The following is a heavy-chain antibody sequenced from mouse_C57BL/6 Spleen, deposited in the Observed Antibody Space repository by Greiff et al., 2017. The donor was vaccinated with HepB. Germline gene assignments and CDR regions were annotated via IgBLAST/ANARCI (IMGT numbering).Heavy chain of an antibody. CDR2: IYPGSGNI. D-gene: IGHD2-3*01. V-gene: IGHV1-84*01. J-gene: IGHJ2*01. Sequence: LQESGPELVKPGASVKISCKASGYTLTDYYINWVNQRPGQGLEWIGRIYPGSGNIKYNEKFKGKAPLTLDTSSSTAYMQLSSLASEDSAVYFCAMRGDGYYGNYFDYWGQGTTLTVSS. CDR3: AMRGDGYYGNYFDY. CDR1: GYTLTDYY.